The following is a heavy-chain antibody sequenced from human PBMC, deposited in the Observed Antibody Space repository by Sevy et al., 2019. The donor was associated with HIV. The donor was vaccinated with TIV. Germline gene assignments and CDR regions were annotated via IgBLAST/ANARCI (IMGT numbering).Heavy chain of an antibody. CDR2: TRNKADGYTT. Sequence: GRSLRLSCAASGFTFSDHYMEWVRQAPGKGLEWIGRTRNKADGYTTEYAASVKGRFTISRDDSKNSLYLQMNSLKTEDTAVYYCTTHAGIAAAGRVFDYWGQGTLVTVSS. CDR1: GFTFSDHY. D-gene: IGHD6-13*01. CDR3: TTHAGIAAAGRVFDY. J-gene: IGHJ4*02. V-gene: IGHV3-72*01.